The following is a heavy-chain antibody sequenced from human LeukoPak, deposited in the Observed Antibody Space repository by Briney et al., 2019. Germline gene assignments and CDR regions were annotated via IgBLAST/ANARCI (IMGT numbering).Heavy chain of an antibody. CDR1: GYTFTSYG. D-gene: IGHD3-10*01. CDR2: ISAYNGNT. J-gene: IGHJ4*02. CDR3: ARGAAMVRGVTTHLFDY. V-gene: IGHV1-18*01. Sequence: ASVKVSCKASGYTFTSYGISWVRQAPGQGLEWMGWISAYNGNTNYAQKLQGRVTMTTDTSTSTAYMELRSLRSDDTAVYYCARGAAMVRGVTTHLFDYWGQGTLVTVSS.